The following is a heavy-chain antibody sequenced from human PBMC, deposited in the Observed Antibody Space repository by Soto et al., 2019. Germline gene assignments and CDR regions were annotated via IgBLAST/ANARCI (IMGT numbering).Heavy chain of an antibody. V-gene: IGHV4-34*01. CDR2: INHSGNI. Sequence: SETLSLTCAVYGGSFSGYYWSWFCQPPGKGLEWIGEINHSGNINYNPSLKSRVTVSVDTSKNQFSLKLFSMTAADTAVYYCARGSHYDFSSGYADSVDVWGQGTLVT. CDR1: GGSFSGYY. D-gene: IGHD3-3*01. J-gene: IGHJ3*01. CDR3: ARGSHYDFSSGYADSVDV.